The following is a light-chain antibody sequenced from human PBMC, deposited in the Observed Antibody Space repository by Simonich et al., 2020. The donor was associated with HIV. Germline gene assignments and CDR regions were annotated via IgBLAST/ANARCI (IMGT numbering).Light chain of an antibody. Sequence: DIQMTQSPSSLSASVGDRVTITCQASQDISNYLNWYHQKSGKAPKLLIYDASNLKTGVPSRFSGSGSGTDFTFTISSLQAEDVAVYYCQQSYDTPYTFGQGTKLEIK. CDR2: DAS. J-gene: IGKJ2*01. CDR3: QQSYDTPYT. CDR1: QDISNY. V-gene: IGKV1-33*01.